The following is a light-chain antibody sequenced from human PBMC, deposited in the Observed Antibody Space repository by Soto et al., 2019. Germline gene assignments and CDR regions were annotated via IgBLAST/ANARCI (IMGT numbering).Light chain of an antibody. Sequence: DIQMTESACSFSSSVDDRVTITCRSSQTINNYLNWYLQRPGKAPVLLLYSTSTLQSGAPSRFSGRGSGTDCNLTISNLQPEDFATYYCQQFYGAPQTFGQGTKVDIK. CDR2: STS. J-gene: IGKJ1*01. CDR3: QQFYGAPQT. V-gene: IGKV1-39*01. CDR1: QTINNY.